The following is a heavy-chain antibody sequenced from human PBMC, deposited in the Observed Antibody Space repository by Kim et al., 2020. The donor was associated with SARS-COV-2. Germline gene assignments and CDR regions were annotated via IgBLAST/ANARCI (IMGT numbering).Heavy chain of an antibody. CDR3: ARGLASEFYFDF. Sequence: TYSPSFEGHVTISVDKTINTAYLQWSGLKASDTAIYYCARGLASEFYFDFWGQGTLVTVSS. J-gene: IGHJ4*02. V-gene: IGHV5-51*01.